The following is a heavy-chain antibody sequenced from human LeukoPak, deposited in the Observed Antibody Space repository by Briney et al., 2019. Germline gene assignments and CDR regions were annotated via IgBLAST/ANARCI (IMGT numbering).Heavy chain of an antibody. J-gene: IGHJ5*02. CDR3: ARAGDDFWSGHQGIDP. CDR1: GYTLTELS. Sequence: GASVKVSCKVSGYTLTELSMHWVRQAPGKGLEWMGGFDPEDGETIYAQKFQGRVTMTEDTSTDTAYMELRSLRSDDTAVYYCARAGDDFWSGHQGIDPWGQGTLVTVSS. V-gene: IGHV1-24*01. CDR2: FDPEDGET. D-gene: IGHD3-3*01.